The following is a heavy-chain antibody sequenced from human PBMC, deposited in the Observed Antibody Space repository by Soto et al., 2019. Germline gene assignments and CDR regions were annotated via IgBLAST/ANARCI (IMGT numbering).Heavy chain of an antibody. CDR3: ARGIRPDS. CDR2: ISHRGST. V-gene: IGHV4-34*02. J-gene: IGHJ5*01. Sequence: QVQLQQWGAGLLKPSETLSLTCAVHGGSLSGYYWSWIRQTPGKGLEWIGEISHRGSTNYNPSLKSRVTISLDTSKNQFSLKLASVTAAVTAAYYCARGIRPDSWGQGTQVTVSS. D-gene: IGHD4-17*01. CDR1: GGSLSGYY.